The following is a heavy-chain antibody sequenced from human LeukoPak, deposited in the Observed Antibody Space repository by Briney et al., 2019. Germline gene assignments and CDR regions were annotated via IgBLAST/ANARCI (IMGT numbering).Heavy chain of an antibody. D-gene: IGHD3-22*01. V-gene: IGHV1-46*01. J-gene: IGHJ3*02. Sequence: GASVKVSCKASGYTPTSYYMHWVRQAPGQGLEWMGIINPSGGSTNYAQKFQGRVTMTRDTSTSTVYMELSSLRSEDTAVYYCARFLRDYYDSSGYYYANAFDIWGQGTMVTVSS. CDR3: ARFLRDYYDSSGYYYANAFDI. CDR2: INPSGGST. CDR1: GYTPTSYY.